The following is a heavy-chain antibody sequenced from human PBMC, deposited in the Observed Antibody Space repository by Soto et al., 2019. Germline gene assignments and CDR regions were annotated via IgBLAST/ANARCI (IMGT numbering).Heavy chain of an antibody. CDR1: GFTFSTYA. J-gene: IGHJ6*02. CDR2: ISYDGSNK. Sequence: QVQLVESGGGVVQPGRSLRLSCAASGFTFSTYAMHWVRQAPGKGLEWVALISYDGSNKYYADSVKGRFTISRDNSKNTLDLQMNSLRTEDTAVYYCARPKIGATYGIDVWGQGTTVTVSS. D-gene: IGHD3-22*01. CDR3: ARPKIGATYGIDV. V-gene: IGHV3-30*04.